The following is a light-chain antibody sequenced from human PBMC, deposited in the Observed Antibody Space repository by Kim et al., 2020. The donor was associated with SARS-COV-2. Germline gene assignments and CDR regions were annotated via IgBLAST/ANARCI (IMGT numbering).Light chain of an antibody. CDR3: QVWDSNYHVV. V-gene: IGLV3-21*04. J-gene: IGLJ2*01. CDR2: YDT. CDR1: KIGTKS. Sequence: VSVAPGQTARITCGGNKIGTKSVHWYQQKSDQAPILVIYYDTERPSGIPERLSGSKSGNTATLTISRVEAGDEADYYCQVWDSNYHVVFGGGTQLTVL.